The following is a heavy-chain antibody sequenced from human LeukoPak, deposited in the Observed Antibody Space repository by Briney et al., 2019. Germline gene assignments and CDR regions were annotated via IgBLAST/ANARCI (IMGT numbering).Heavy chain of an antibody. CDR1: GFIFPNAW. J-gene: IGHJ1*01. Sequence: GGSLRLSCAASGFIFPNAWMHWVRQAPGKGLEWVGRIKNKNSGRTTNYIAPVKGRFTISRDDSRNTLYLEMDSLKTDDTAIYYCVTDGGFLPYYFTYWGQGTLVTVSS. CDR3: VTDGGFLPYYFTY. V-gene: IGHV3-15*01. CDR2: IKNKNSGRTT. D-gene: IGHD3-10*01.